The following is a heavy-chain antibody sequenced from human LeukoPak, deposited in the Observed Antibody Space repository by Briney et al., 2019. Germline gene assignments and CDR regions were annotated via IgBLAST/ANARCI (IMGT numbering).Heavy chain of an antibody. D-gene: IGHD6-13*01. J-gene: IGHJ6*03. CDR2: INPHSGGT. Sequence: ASVKVSCKASGYTFTSYGISWVRQAPGQGLEWMGWINPHSGGTNYAQKFQGRVTMTRDTSISTVYMELSRLTSDDTAVYFCARGDISTSYYYYMDVCGKGTTVTVSS. CDR1: GYTFTSYG. V-gene: IGHV1-2*02. CDR3: ARGDISTSYYYYMDV.